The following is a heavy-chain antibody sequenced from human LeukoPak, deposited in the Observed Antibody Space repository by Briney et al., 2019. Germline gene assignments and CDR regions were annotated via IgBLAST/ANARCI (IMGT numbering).Heavy chain of an antibody. CDR3: ARERSYDFWSGYPKPDAFDI. D-gene: IGHD3-3*01. Sequence: GGSLRLSCAASGFTLSSYSMNWVRQAPGKGLEWVSSISSSSSYIYYADSVKGRFTISRDNAKNSLYLQMNSLRAEDTAVYYCARERSYDFWSGYPKPDAFDIWGQGTMVTVSS. CDR1: GFTLSSYS. J-gene: IGHJ3*02. V-gene: IGHV3-21*01. CDR2: ISSSSSYI.